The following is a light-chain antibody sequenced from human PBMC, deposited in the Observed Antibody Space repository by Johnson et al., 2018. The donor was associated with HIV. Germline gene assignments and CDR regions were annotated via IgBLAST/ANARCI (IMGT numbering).Light chain of an antibody. CDR1: SSNIGNNY. CDR2: ENN. J-gene: IGLJ1*01. CDR3: GTWDSSLSAGV. V-gene: IGLV1-51*02. Sequence: QSVLTQPPSVSAAPGQKVTISCSGSSSNIGNNYVSWYQQFPGTAPKLLIYENNKRPSGISDRFSGSKSGTSATLGITGLKTGDEADYYCGTWDSSLSAGVFGTGTKVTVL.